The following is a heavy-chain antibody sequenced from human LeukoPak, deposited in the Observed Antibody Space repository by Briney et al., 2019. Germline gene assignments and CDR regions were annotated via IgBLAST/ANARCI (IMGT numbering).Heavy chain of an antibody. CDR2: ITDSGGST. V-gene: IGHV3-23*01. J-gene: IGHJ4*02. CDR1: GFTFSSCG. Sequence: GGSLRLSCAASGFTFSSCGVSWVRQVPGKGREWVSAITDSGGSTYYADSVKGRFTISRDNSKNTLFLQVNSLRSEDTAVYYCARGRIAAAGTDDYWGQGTLVTVSS. D-gene: IGHD6-13*01. CDR3: ARGRIAAAGTDDY.